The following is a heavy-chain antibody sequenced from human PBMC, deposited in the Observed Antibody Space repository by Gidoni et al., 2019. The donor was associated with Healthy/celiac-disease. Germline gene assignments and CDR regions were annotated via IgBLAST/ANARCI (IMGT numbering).Heavy chain of an antibody. CDR3: ARGLGGWSRYYFDY. Sequence: QVQLQQWGAGLLKPSETLSLTCAVYGGSFSGYYWSWIRQPPGKGLEWIGEINHSGSTNYNPSLKSRVTISVDTSKNQFSLKLSSVTAADTAVYYCARGLGGWSRYYFDYWGQGTLVTVSS. CDR2: INHSGST. CDR1: GGSFSGYY. V-gene: IGHV4-34*01. J-gene: IGHJ4*02. D-gene: IGHD6-19*01.